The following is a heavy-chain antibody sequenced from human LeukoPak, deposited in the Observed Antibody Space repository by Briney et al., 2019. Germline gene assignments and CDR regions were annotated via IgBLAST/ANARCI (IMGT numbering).Heavy chain of an antibody. CDR3: ARVRGVVPAAISFYFDY. V-gene: IGHV3-64*01. J-gene: IGHJ4*02. CDR2: ISSNGGST. CDR1: GFSFSDYA. Sequence: GGSLRLSCAASGFSFSDYAMHWVRQAPGKGLEYVSAISSNGGSTYYANSVKGRFTISRDNSKNTLYLQMNSLRAEDTAVYYCARVRGVVPAAISFYFDYWGQGTLVTVSS. D-gene: IGHD2-2*02.